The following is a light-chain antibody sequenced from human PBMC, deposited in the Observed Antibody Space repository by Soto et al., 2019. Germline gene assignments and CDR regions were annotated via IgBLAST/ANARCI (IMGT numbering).Light chain of an antibody. CDR2: ATS. V-gene: IGKV1D-12*01. CDR1: QGIYSR. J-gene: IGKJ4*01. Sequence: DIQMTQSQSSVSASVGDRVTITFRASQGIYSRLAWYQQKPGKAPELLIYATSTLQNGVPSRFSGSGFGTDFTLSISSLHPEDSASYFCQQTDDFPLTFGGGTKVDI. CDR3: QQTDDFPLT.